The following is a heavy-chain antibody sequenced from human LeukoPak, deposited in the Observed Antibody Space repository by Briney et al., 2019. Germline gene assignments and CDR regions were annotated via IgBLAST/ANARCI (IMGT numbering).Heavy chain of an antibody. J-gene: IGHJ4*02. D-gene: IGHD5-24*01. CDR1: GFTFSYNW. V-gene: IGHV3-7*01. Sequence: GGSLRLSCAASGFTFSYNWMSWVRQAPGKGLEWVATIRGDGTVTHYVDSAKGRFTISRDNAKNSMYLQMEYLGVEDTAVYYCATLRGDATIFEYWGQGTLVTVS. CDR3: ATLRGDATIFEY. CDR2: IRGDGTVT.